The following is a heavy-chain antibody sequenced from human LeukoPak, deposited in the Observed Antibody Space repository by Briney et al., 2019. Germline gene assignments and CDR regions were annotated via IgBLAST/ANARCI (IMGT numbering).Heavy chain of an antibody. J-gene: IGHJ4*02. CDR3: ARQLHARSDIDY. CDR2: IYPGYSDT. CDR1: GYRFTNYW. V-gene: IGHV5-51*01. Sequence: GESLKISCKGSGYRFTNYWIGWVRQMPGKGLEWMGIIYPGYSDTRYSPSFQGQVTISADKSISTAYLQWSGLQASDTTTYSCARQLHARSDIDYWGQGTLVTVSS. D-gene: IGHD2-15*01.